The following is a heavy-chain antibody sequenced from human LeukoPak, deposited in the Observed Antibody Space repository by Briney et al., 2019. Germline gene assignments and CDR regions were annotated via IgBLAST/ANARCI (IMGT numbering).Heavy chain of an antibody. V-gene: IGHV1-8*03. Sequence: ASVKVSCKASGYTFTSYDINWVRQATGQGLEWMGWMNPNSGNTGYAQKFQGRVIITRNTSISTAYKELSNLRSEDTAVYYCARGHTSSYFDYWGQGTLVTVSS. D-gene: IGHD6-6*01. J-gene: IGHJ4*02. CDR3: ARGHTSSYFDY. CDR2: MNPNSGNT. CDR1: GYTFTSYD.